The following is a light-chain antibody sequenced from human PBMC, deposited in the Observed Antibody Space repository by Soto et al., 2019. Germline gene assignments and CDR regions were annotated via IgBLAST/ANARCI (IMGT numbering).Light chain of an antibody. J-gene: IGLJ3*02. CDR2: EVT. CDR1: SSDVGGYDY. Sequence: QSVLSQPPSASGSPGQSVTISCTGTSSDVGGYDYVSWYQQHPGKAPKLMIYEVTKRPSWVPDRFSGSKSGYTASLTVSGLQAEDEADYYCAAWDDSLNAWVFGGGTKLTVL. V-gene: IGLV2-8*01. CDR3: AAWDDSLNAWV.